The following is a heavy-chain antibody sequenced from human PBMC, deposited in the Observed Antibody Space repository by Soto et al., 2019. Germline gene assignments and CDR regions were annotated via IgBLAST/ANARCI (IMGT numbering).Heavy chain of an antibody. CDR1: GGSISSSSYY. J-gene: IGHJ5*02. V-gene: IGHV4-39*01. CDR3: ARVDSSTVATFDP. CDR2: IYYSGST. Sequence: NPSETLSLTCTVSGGSISSSSYYWGWIRQPPGKGLEWIGSIYYSGSTYYNPSLKSRVTISVDTSKNQFSLKLSSVTAADTAVYYCARVDSSTVATFDPWGQGTLVTVSS. D-gene: IGHD6-13*01.